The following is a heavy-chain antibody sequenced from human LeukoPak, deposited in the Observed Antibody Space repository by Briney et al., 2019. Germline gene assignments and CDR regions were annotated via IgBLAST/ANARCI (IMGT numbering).Heavy chain of an antibody. CDR3: ARDLRYYDSSGYYY. J-gene: IGHJ4*02. Sequence: PGGSLTLSCAASGFTFSSYWMHWVRHPPGKGLVWVSRINSDGSSTSYADSVKGRFTISRDNAKTPMYLQMNSLRAEDTAVYYCARDLRYYDSSGYYYWGQGTLVTVSS. CDR1: GFTFSSYW. D-gene: IGHD3-22*01. V-gene: IGHV3-74*01. CDR2: INSDGSST.